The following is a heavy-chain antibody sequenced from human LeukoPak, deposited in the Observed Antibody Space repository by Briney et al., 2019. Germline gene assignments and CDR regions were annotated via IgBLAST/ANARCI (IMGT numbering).Heavy chain of an antibody. D-gene: IGHD3-16*01. V-gene: IGHV3-23*01. CDR2: ISGSGDRT. CDR1: GFTSSSYA. J-gene: IGHJ4*02. Sequence: GGSLRLSCAASGFTSSSYAMTWARQTPEKGLEWVSAISGSGDRTYYADSVKGRFTISRDNSKNTVYLQMNALRAEDTALYYCAKWPEGAMNYFDYWGQGILVTVSS. CDR3: AKWPEGAMNYFDY.